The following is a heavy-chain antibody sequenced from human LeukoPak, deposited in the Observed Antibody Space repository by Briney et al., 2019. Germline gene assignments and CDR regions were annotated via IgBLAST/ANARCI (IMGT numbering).Heavy chain of an antibody. CDR2: IRHDGSNK. V-gene: IGHV3-30*02. J-gene: IGHJ5*02. CDR1: GFTFSSYG. Sequence: PGGSLRLSCAASGFTFSSYGMHWVRQAPGKGREGVAFIRHDGSNKYYADSVKGRFTISRDNSKNTLDLQMNSLRAEDTAVYYCARRYSGSYSTVWFDPWGQGTLVTVSS. D-gene: IGHD1-26*01. CDR3: ARRYSGSYSTVWFDP.